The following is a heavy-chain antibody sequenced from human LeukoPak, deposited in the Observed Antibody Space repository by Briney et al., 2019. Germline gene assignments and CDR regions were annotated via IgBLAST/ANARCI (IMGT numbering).Heavy chain of an antibody. J-gene: IGHJ4*02. CDR3: ARAFIAAAGTGGGY. V-gene: IGHV3-30-3*01. CDR1: GFTFSSYA. CDR2: ISYDGSNK. D-gene: IGHD6-13*01. Sequence: GRSLRLSCAASGFTFSSYAMHWVRQAPGKGLEWVAVISYDGSNKYYADSVKGRFTISRDNSKNTLYLQMNSLRAEDTAVYYCARAFIAAAGTGGGYWGQGTLVTVSS.